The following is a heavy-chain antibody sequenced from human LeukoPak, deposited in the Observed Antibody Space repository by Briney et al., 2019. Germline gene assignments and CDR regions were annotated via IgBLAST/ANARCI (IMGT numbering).Heavy chain of an antibody. CDR2: IKTDGSII. Sequence: GGSPRLSCAASGFIFSNYWMHWVRQAPGKGLVWVSRIKTDGSIISYADSVKGRFTISRDNSKNTLYLQVNSLRPDDTAVYFCTRDLTGHYSIDYWGQGTLVTVSS. CDR3: TRDLTGHYSIDY. CDR1: GFIFSNYW. V-gene: IGHV3-74*01. J-gene: IGHJ4*02. D-gene: IGHD3-22*01.